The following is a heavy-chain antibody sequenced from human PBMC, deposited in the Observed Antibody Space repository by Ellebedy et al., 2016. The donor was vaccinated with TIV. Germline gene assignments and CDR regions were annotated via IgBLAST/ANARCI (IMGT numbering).Heavy chain of an antibody. V-gene: IGHV3-64*04. CDR1: GLTFSNYA. CDR3: ARAPSVDPHMDV. CDR2: ISNNGGST. D-gene: IGHD6-19*01. Sequence: GESLKISCSASGLTFSNYAMHWVRQAPGKGLEYVSAISNNGGSTYYADSVKGRFTISRDNSKNTLYLQMSSLRSEYTAVYYCARAPSVDPHMDVWGQGTTVTVSS. J-gene: IGHJ6*02.